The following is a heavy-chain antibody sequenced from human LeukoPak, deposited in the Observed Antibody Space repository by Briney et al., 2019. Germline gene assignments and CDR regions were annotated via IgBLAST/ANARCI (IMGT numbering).Heavy chain of an antibody. V-gene: IGHV4-39*01. CDR3: ASLKGPWLFSVDY. CDR1: GGSISSSSYY. CDR2: IYYSGST. Sequence: SETLSLTCTVSGGSISSSSYYWGWIRQPPGKGLEWIGSIYYSGSTYYNPSLKSRVTISVDTSKNQFSLKLSSVTAADTAVYYCASLKGPWLFSVDYWGQGTLVSVSS. J-gene: IGHJ4*02. D-gene: IGHD3-22*01.